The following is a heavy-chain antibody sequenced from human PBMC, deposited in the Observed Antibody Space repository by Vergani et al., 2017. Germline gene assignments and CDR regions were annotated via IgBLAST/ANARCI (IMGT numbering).Heavy chain of an antibody. CDR2: IYSGDET. V-gene: IGHV3-66*02. D-gene: IGHD2-2*02. J-gene: IGHJ5*02. CDR3: ARAPQYCSSTSCYIGPWFDP. Sequence: ELQLVESGGGLVQPGGSLRLSCAASGSTVSGNYMTWVRQAPGKGLEWVSHIYSGDETYYADSVKGRVTISVDTSKNQFSLKLSSVTAADTAVYYCARAPQYCSSTSCYIGPWFDPWGQGTLVTVSS. CDR1: GSTVSGNY.